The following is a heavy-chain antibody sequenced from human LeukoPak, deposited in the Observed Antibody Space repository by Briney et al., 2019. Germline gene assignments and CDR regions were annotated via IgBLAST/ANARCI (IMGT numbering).Heavy chain of an antibody. D-gene: IGHD3-22*01. J-gene: IGHJ4*02. V-gene: IGHV3-30*18. CDR3: AKDDYDSSGFDY. Sequence: GGSLRLSCAASGFTFSSYGMHWVRQAPGKGLEWVAVISYDGSNKYYADSVKGRFTISRDNSKNTLYLQMNSLRAEDTAVYYCAKDDYDSSGFDYWGQGTLVTVSS. CDR2: ISYDGSNK. CDR1: GFTFSSYG.